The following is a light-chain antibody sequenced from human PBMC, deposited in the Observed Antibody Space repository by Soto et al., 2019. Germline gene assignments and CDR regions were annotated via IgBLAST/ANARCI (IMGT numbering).Light chain of an antibody. V-gene: IGKV1-9*01. Sequence: IQLTQSPSSLSASVGDRVTITCRASHGISSYLAWYQQKPGKALKLLIYAASTLQSGVPSRFSGSGSGTDFTLTISSLQPEEFATYYCQQLNTDPITFGQGTRLEIK. CDR3: QQLNTDPIT. CDR1: HGISSY. J-gene: IGKJ5*01. CDR2: AAS.